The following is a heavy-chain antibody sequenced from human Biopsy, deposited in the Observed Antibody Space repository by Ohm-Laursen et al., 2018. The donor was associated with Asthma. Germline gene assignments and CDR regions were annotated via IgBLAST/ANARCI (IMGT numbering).Heavy chain of an antibody. CDR1: GFTFSIYG. V-gene: IGHV3-33*01. Sequence: SLRLSCAASGFTFSIYGMHWVRQAPGKGLEWVAVIWYDGGNKYYADYVKGRFIISRDNSKNTLYLQMNSLRAEDTAVYYCARDIVATMIGYYYYGMDVWGQGTTVTVSS. J-gene: IGHJ6*02. D-gene: IGHD5-12*01. CDR2: IWYDGGNK. CDR3: ARDIVATMIGYYYYGMDV.